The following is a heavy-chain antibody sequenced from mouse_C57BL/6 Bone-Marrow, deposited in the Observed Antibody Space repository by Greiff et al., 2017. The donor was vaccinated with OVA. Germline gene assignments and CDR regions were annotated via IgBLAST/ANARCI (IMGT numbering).Heavy chain of an antibody. CDR1: GFSFNTYA. CDR2: IRSKSNNYAT. V-gene: IGHV10-1*01. J-gene: IGHJ4*01. CDR3: VRPYYDRAMDY. D-gene: IGHD2-4*01. Sequence: VESGGGLVQPKGSLKLSCAASGFSFNTYAMNWVRQAPGKGLEWVARIRSKSNNYATYYADSVKDRFTISRDDSESMLYLQMNNLKTEDTAMYYCVRPYYDRAMDYWGQGTSVTVSS.